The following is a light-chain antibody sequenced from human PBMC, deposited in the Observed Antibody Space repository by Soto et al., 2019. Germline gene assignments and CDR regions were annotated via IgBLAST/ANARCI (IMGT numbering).Light chain of an antibody. CDR1: ESLVYSDGNIY. CDR2: KVS. CDR3: MQGTHWPIT. J-gene: IGKJ5*01. Sequence: DVVLTQSPLSLPVTLGQPASISCRSSESLVYSDGNIYLFWFQQRPGQSPRRLISKVSDRDSGVPDRFSGSGSGTHFTLKISRVEAEDVGVYYCMQGTHWPITFGQGTRLEIK. V-gene: IGKV2-30*01.